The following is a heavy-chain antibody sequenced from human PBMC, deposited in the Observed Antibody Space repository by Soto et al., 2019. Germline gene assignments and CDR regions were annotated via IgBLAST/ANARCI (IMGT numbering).Heavy chain of an antibody. V-gene: IGHV4-34*01. CDR3: ARGGIVVVPAAMRGAYYFDY. CDR1: GGSFSGYY. J-gene: IGHJ4*02. Sequence: SETPSLTCAVYGGSFSGYYWSWIPQPPGKGLDWIGEINHSGSTNYNPSLKSRVTISVDTSKNQFSLKLSSVTAADTAVYYCARGGIVVVPAAMRGAYYFDYWGQGTLVTVSS. D-gene: IGHD2-2*01. CDR2: INHSGST.